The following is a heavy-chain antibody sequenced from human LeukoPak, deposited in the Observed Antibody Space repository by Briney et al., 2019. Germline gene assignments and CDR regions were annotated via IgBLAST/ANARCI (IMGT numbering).Heavy chain of an antibody. V-gene: IGHV3-48*02. CDR1: GFTFSYYS. Sequence: GGSLRLSCAASGFTFSYYSMNWVRQAPGKGLEWVSYISSSSSTVYYADSVKGRFTISRDNAKDSVYLQMSSPRDEDTAVYYCARDSTGNFDYWGQGTLVTVSS. J-gene: IGHJ4*02. CDR3: ARDSTGNFDY. D-gene: IGHD1-1*01. CDR2: ISSSSSTV.